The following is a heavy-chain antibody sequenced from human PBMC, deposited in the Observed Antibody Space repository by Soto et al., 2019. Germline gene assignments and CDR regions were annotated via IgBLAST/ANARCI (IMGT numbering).Heavy chain of an antibody. D-gene: IGHD1-26*01. V-gene: IGHV4-39*01. J-gene: IGHJ4*02. CDR1: GGSISSSSYY. CDR2: IYYSGST. Sequence: ETLSLTCTVSGGSISSSSYYWGWIRQPPGKGLEWIGSIYYSGSTYYNPSLKSRVTISVDTSKNQFSLKLSSVTAADTAVYYCAKWELENYFDYWGQGTLVTVSS. CDR3: AKWELENYFDY.